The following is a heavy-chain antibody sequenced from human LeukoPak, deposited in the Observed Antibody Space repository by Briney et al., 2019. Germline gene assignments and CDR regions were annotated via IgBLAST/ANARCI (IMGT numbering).Heavy chain of an antibody. Sequence: GGSLRLSCAASGLTFYDYAMHWVRQAPGKGLEWVSGISWSSGSIGYADSVKGRFTISRDNAKNSLYLQMNSLRAEDTALYYCAKLAVYDSSGYVDYWGQGTLVTVSS. CDR1: GLTFYDYA. CDR2: ISWSSGSI. D-gene: IGHD3-22*01. J-gene: IGHJ4*02. CDR3: AKLAVYDSSGYVDY. V-gene: IGHV3-9*01.